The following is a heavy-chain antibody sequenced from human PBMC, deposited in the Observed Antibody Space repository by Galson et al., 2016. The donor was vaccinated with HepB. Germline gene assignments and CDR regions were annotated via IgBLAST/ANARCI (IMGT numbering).Heavy chain of an antibody. D-gene: IGHD1-1*01. CDR3: ARPRLTTGSPYNSFDP. CDR1: GGSFSGYH. CDR2: IDHSGST. Sequence: SETLSLTCGVYGGSFSGYHWSWIRQPPGKGLEWIGEIDHSGSTVYDPSLKSRVTFSVDTSKNQFSLKLTSVTAADTAVYYCARPRLTTGSPYNSFDPWGQGTLVTVSS. V-gene: IGHV4-34*01. J-gene: IGHJ5*02.